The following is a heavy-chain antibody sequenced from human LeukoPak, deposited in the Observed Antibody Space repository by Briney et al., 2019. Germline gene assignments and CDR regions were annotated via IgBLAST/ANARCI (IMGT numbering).Heavy chain of an antibody. CDR2: ISISGSTI. V-gene: IGHV3-48*03. D-gene: IGHD4-23*01. CDR1: GFTFSNYE. Sequence: GGSLRLSCAASGFTFSNYEMNWVRRAPGKGLEWVSYISISGSTIYYADSVKGRFTISRDNAKNSLYLQMNSLRADDTAVYYCARGYGGGDYWGQGTLVTVSS. CDR3: ARGYGGGDY. J-gene: IGHJ4*02.